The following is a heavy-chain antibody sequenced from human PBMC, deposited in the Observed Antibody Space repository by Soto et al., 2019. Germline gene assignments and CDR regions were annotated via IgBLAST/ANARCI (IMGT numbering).Heavy chain of an antibody. CDR1: GGTFSSYA. CDR3: ASPNCSSTSCYLANYYYYGMDV. CDR2: IIPIFGTA. Sequence: QVQLVQSGAEVKKPGSSVKVSCKASGGTFSSYAISWVRQAPGQGLEWMGGIIPIFGTANYAQKFQGRVTITADESTSTAYMELSSLRSEDTAVYYCASPNCSSTSCYLANYYYYGMDVWGQGTTVTVSS. D-gene: IGHD2-2*01. J-gene: IGHJ6*02. V-gene: IGHV1-69*01.